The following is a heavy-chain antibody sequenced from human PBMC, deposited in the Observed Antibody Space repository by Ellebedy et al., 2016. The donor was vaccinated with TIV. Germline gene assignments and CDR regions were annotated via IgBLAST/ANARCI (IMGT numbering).Heavy chain of an antibody. V-gene: IGHV1-18*04. CDR3: ARDLGDYYDSSGPLGHYGMDV. CDR1: GYTFTSYG. J-gene: IGHJ6*02. CDR2: ISAYNGNT. D-gene: IGHD3-22*01. Sequence: ASVKVSXXASGYTFTSYGISWVRQAPGQGLEWMGWISAYNGNTNYAQKLQGRVTMTTDTSTSTAYMELRSLRSDDTAVYYCARDLGDYYDSSGPLGHYGMDVWGQGTTVTVSS.